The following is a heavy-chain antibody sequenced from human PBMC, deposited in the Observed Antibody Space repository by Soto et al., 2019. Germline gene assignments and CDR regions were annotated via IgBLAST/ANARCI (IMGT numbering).Heavy chain of an antibody. CDR3: ARQAAAGKYYYAMDV. CDR2: IYPGDSDT. J-gene: IGHJ6*02. V-gene: IGHV5-51*01. D-gene: IGHD6-13*01. CDR1: GYSFTSYW. Sequence: GESLKISCKGSGYSFTSYWIGWVRQMPGKGLEGMVIIYPGDSDTRYSPSFQGQVTISADKSINTTYLQWSSLKASDTAIYYCARQAAAGKYYYAMDVWGQGTTVTVSS.